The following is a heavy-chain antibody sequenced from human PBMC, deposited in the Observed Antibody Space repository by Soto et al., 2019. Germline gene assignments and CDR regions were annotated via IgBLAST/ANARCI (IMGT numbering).Heavy chain of an antibody. Sequence: ESFTPFGEPSLFHFNSLAVCRFGQAAGKGLEWVSAISGSGGSTYYADSVKGRLTISRDNSKHTLYLQMNSLRAEDTAVYYSAKGIVYYDDSSGYFDYWGQGSLVIASS. CDR1: LFHFNSLA. J-gene: IGHJ4*02. CDR2: ISGSGGST. V-gene: IGHV3-23*01. CDR3: AKGIVYYDDSSGYFDY. D-gene: IGHD3-22*01.